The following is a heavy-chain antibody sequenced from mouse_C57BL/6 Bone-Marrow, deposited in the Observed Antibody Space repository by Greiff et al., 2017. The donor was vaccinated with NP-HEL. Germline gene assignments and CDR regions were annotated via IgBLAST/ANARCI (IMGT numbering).Heavy chain of an antibody. Sequence: QVQLQQSGAELARPGASVKLSCKASGYTFTSYGISWVKQRTGQGLEWIGEIYPRSGNTYYNEKFKGKATLTADKSSSTAYMELRSLTSEDSAVYFCARCRPFAYWGQGTLVTVSA. V-gene: IGHV1-81*01. J-gene: IGHJ3*01. CDR3: ARCRPFAY. CDR2: IYPRSGNT. CDR1: GYTFTSYG. D-gene: IGHD3-2*02.